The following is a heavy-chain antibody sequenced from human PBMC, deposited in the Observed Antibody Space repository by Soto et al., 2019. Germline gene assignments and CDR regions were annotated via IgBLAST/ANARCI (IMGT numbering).Heavy chain of an antibody. CDR1: GGSISSNNW. J-gene: IGHJ4*02. CDR2: ICQSGST. D-gene: IGHD2-8*02. V-gene: IGHV4-4*02. Sequence: SETLSLTCAVSGGSISSNNWWSWVRQPPGKGLEWIGEICQSGSTNYNPSLKSRVTISVDKSKNQFSLKLTSVTAADTAVYYCARDKITGLFDYWGQGTLVTVSS. CDR3: ARDKITGLFDY.